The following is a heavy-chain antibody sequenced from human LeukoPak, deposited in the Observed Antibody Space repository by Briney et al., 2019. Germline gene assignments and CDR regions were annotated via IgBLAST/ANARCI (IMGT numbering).Heavy chain of an antibody. J-gene: IGHJ3*02. D-gene: IGHD1-26*01. CDR1: GGSISSGSYY. V-gene: IGHV4-61*02. CDR2: IYTSGST. CDR3: ARVTRSGSRRAFDI. Sequence: SETLSLTCTVSGGSISSGSYYWSWIRQPAGKGLEWIGRIYTSGSTNYNPSLKSRVTISVDTSKNQFSLKLSSVTAADTAVYYCARVTRSGSRRAFDIGGQGTMVTVSS.